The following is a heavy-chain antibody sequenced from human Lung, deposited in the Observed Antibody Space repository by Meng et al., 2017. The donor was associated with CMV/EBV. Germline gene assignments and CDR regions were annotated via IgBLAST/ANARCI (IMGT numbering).Heavy chain of an antibody. D-gene: IGHD2-8*02. J-gene: IGHJ4*02. CDR3: ARLYCTGLTCFLDY. CDR2: ISGSSTVT. Sequence: GGSXRLSCAASGFTFSSYSMSWIRQAPGKGLQWVSSISGSSTVTYYADSVKGRFTISRDNSNNTLHLQMNSLRADDTAVYYCARLYCTGLTCFLDYWGQGXLVTVSS. V-gene: IGHV3-23*01. CDR1: GFTFSSYS.